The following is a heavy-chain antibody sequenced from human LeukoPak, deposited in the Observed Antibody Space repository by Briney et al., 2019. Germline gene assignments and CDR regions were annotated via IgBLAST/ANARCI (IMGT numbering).Heavy chain of an antibody. CDR3: ARRSDSGSDDGEDYFDN. J-gene: IGHJ4*02. CDR2: LYYSGST. V-gene: IGHV4-39*02. CDR1: SGSINNNTFY. D-gene: IGHD1-26*01. Sequence: PSETLPLTCTVSSGSINNNTFYWGWVRQPPGRGLEWLGSLYYSGSTYYNPSPKSRIAISVDTSKNHFSLKMRSVTAADTAVYYCARRSDSGSDDGEDYFDNWGQGTLVTVSS.